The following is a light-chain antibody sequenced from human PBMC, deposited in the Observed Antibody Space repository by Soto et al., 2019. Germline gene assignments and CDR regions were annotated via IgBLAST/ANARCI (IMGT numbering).Light chain of an antibody. Sequence: EIVLTQSPATLSVSPGERATLSCRASQSVSSYLAWYQQKPGQAPRLLIYDASNRATGIPARFSGSGSGTDFTLTISSLEPEDFAVYYCQQRSNWPPFTFGGGTKVEIK. CDR2: DAS. V-gene: IGKV3-11*01. CDR1: QSVSSY. CDR3: QQRSNWPPFT. J-gene: IGKJ4*01.